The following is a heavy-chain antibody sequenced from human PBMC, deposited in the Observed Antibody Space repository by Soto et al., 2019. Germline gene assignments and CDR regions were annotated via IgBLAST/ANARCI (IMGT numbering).Heavy chain of an antibody. D-gene: IGHD1-7*01. J-gene: IGHJ4*02. Sequence: SETLSLTCAVSGDSISTSNWWTWVRQPPGKGLEWIGDIYHDRSTNYNPSLKSRVTISVDKSKNQFSLKLSSMTAADTGVYTCARRYGTTFDYWGQGTLVTVSS. CDR2: IYHDRST. V-gene: IGHV4-4*02. CDR3: ARRYGTTFDY. CDR1: GDSISTSNW.